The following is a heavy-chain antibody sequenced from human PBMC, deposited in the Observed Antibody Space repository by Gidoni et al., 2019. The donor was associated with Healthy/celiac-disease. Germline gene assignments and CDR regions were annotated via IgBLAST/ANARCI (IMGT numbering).Heavy chain of an antibody. CDR2: IRSSSSYI. CDR3: ARDENGAFDI. J-gene: IGHJ3*02. D-gene: IGHD1-1*01. V-gene: IGHV3-21*01. Sequence: VQLVVSGGGLVKPGGSLRLSCAASGFTFSSYSMNWVRQAPGKWLEWVSSIRSSSSYIYYADSVKGRFTIYRDNAKNSLYLQMNSLRAEDTAVYYCARDENGAFDIWGQGTMVTVSS. CDR1: GFTFSSYS.